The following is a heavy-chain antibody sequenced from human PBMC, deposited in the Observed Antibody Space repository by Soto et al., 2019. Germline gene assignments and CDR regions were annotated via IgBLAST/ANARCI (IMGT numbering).Heavy chain of an antibody. CDR3: ARGQEGVVATH. J-gene: IGHJ4*02. D-gene: IGHD5-12*01. CDR1: GGSLSGYY. Sequence: QVQLQQWGAGLLKPSETLSLNCAVNGGSLSGYYWSWIRQPPGKGLEWIGEIKDGGYTNYSPSLKSRATISSDASNNQCSLRLNSVTAADTGVYYCARGQEGVVATHWAPGALVTVSS. V-gene: IGHV4-34*01. CDR2: IKDGGYT.